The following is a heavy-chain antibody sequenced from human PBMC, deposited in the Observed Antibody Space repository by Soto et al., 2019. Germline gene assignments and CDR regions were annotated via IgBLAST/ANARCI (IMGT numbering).Heavy chain of an antibody. CDR3: ARNIQLWSNYYYYGVDV. D-gene: IGHD5-18*01. J-gene: IGHJ6*02. CDR2: IDPSDSYT. V-gene: IGHV5-10-1*01. CDR1: GYSFTSYW. Sequence: GESLKISCKGSGYSFTSYWISWVRQMPGKGLEWMGRIDPSDSYTNYSPSFQGHVTISADKSISTAYLQWSSLKASDTAMYYCARNIQLWSNYYYYGVDVWGQGTTVTVSS.